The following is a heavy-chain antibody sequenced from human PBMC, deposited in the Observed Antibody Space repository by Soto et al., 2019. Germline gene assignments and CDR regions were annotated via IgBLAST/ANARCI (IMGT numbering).Heavy chain of an antibody. CDR2: ISGDGGNT. Sequence: EVQLLESGGNLVPPGGSLRLSCEASGFTFHSYAMNWVRQPPGQGLEWVSGISGDGGNTYDTHSVKGRFTISRDNSKNTLDRQMNSLRAEDTAVYYCARDVYCTDGSCWRPCDCWGPGTLVTVSS. J-gene: IGHJ4*01. CDR3: ARDVYCTDGSCWRPCDC. D-gene: IGHD2-15*01. V-gene: IGHV3-23*01. CDR1: GFTFHSYA.